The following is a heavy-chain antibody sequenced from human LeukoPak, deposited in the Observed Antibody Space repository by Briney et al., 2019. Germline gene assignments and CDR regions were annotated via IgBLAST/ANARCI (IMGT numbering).Heavy chain of an antibody. CDR3: AKAPYSRVLRNWFDP. Sequence: GGSLRLSCTASGFTFSSYAMSWVRQAPGKGLEWVSAISGSGGSTYYADSVKGRFTISRDNSKNTLYLQMNSLRAEDTAVYYCAKAPYSRVLRNWFDPWGQGTLVTVSS. CDR1: GFTFSSYA. D-gene: IGHD6-13*01. V-gene: IGHV3-23*01. CDR2: ISGSGGST. J-gene: IGHJ5*02.